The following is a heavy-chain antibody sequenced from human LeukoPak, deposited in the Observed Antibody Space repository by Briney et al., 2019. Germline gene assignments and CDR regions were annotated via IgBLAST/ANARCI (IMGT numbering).Heavy chain of an antibody. CDR2: IYYSGKT. V-gene: IGHV4-39*07. Sequence: SETLSLTCTVSGDSITSRNYLWGWIRQPPGKGLEYIASIYYSGKTYHNPSLRSRVTMSIDSSENQLSLKLSSVTAADTAVYYCARDNPTIFGVVTDYWGQGTLVTVSS. D-gene: IGHD3-3*01. CDR3: ARDNPTIFGVVTDY. CDR1: GDSITSRNYL. J-gene: IGHJ4*02.